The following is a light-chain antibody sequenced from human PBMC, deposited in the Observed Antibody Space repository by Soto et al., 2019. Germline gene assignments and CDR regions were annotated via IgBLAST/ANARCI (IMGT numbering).Light chain of an antibody. CDR2: GAS. V-gene: IGKV1-39*01. CDR3: QQSYSTLGWT. J-gene: IGKJ1*01. Sequence: DIQMTQSPSSLSASVGDRVTITSRTSQSISRYLNWYQQKPGRAPKLLIYGASTLESGVPSRFSGSGSGTDFTLTINNLQPEDFASYYCQQSYSTLGWTFGQGTKVDIK. CDR1: QSISRY.